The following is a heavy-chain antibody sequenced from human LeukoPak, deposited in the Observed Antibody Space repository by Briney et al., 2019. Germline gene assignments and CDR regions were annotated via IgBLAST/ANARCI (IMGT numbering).Heavy chain of an antibody. D-gene: IGHD6-13*01. Sequence: GASVKVSCKASGGTFSSYAISWVRQAPGQGLEWMGWISAYNGNTNYAQKLQGRVTMTTDTSTSTAYMELRSLRSDDTAVYYCARVSGRAAAGPTGWFDPWGQGTLVTVSS. J-gene: IGHJ5*02. CDR1: GGTFSSYA. V-gene: IGHV1-18*01. CDR2: ISAYNGNT. CDR3: ARVSGRAAAGPTGWFDP.